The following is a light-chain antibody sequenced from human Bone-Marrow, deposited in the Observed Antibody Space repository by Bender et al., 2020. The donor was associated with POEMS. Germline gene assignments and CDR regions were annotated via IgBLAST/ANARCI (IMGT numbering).Light chain of an antibody. CDR1: SSNIGADYR. Sequence: QSVLTQPPSVSEAPGQRVTISCTGSSSNIGADYRVHWYQHLPGTAPKVLIYDNDRRPSGVPDRFSGSKYGTSASLDITGLQAEDEGDYYCSSWDDSLSGWVFGGGTKLTVL. CDR3: SSWDDSLSGWV. CDR2: DND. V-gene: IGLV1-40*01. J-gene: IGLJ3*02.